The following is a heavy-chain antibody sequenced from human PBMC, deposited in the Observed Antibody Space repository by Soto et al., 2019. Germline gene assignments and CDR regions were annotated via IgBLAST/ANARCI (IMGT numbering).Heavy chain of an antibody. CDR2: IIPIFGTA. CDR3: ASVTVFGVVIRYYYGMDV. CDR1: GGTFSSYA. V-gene: IGHV1-69*01. J-gene: IGHJ6*02. Sequence: QVPLVQSGAEVKKPGSSVKVSCKASGGTFSSYAISWVRQAPGQGLEWMGGIIPIFGTANYAQKFQGRVTITADESTSTDYMELSSLRSEDTAVYYCASVTVFGVVIRYYYGMDVWGQGTTVTVSS. D-gene: IGHD3-3*01.